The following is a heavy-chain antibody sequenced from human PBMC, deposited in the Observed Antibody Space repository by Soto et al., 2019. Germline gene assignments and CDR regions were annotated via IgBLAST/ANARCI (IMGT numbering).Heavy chain of an antibody. CDR2: INPNSGGT. J-gene: IGHJ6*01. CDR1: GYTFTGYY. V-gene: IGHV1-2*02. Sequence: QVQLVQSGAEVKKPGASVKVSCKASGYTFTGYYMHWVRQAPGQGLEWMGWINPNSGGTNYAQKFXXXXXXTXDTXXSTAYMELSRLRSDDXXXXXXXXXXXXNYY. CDR3: XXXXXXNYY.